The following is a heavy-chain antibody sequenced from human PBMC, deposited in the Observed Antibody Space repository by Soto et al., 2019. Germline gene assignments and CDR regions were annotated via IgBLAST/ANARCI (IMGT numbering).Heavy chain of an antibody. Sequence: ASVKVPCKDSGYTFVAYYVFWVRQAPGHGLEWMGWINPKTGDTNYAQNFQGRVTMTRDTSISTAYMELSRLTSDDTALYYCARQLAYCGGDCYTEPIDYWG. J-gene: IGHJ4*01. D-gene: IGHD2-21*02. CDR2: INPKTGDT. CDR3: ARQLAYCGGDCYTEPIDY. CDR1: GYTFVAYY. V-gene: IGHV1-2*02.